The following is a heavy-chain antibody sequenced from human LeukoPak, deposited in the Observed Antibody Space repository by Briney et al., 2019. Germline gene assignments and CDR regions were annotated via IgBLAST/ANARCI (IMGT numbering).Heavy chain of an antibody. J-gene: IGHJ6*02. V-gene: IGHV3-53*05. CDR1: GFTVSSNY. D-gene: IGHD6-13*01. CDR3: AKDIGAGIAAAGPSIYYYYYGMDV. CDR2: IYSGGST. Sequence: GGSLRLSCAASGFTVSSNYMSWVRQAPGKGLEWVSVIYSGGSTYYADSVKGRFTISGDNAKNSLYLQMNSLRAEDTALYYCAKDIGAGIAAAGPSIYYYYYGMDVWGQGTTVTVSS.